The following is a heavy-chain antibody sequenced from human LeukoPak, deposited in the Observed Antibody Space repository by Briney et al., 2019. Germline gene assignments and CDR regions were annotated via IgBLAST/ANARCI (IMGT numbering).Heavy chain of an antibody. Sequence: APVKVSCKASGYTFTGYYMHWVRQAPGQGLEWMGWINPNSGGTNYAQKFQGRVTMTRDTSISTAYMELSRLRSDDTAVYYCARDPYYYSGSYYWRGKGDDAFDIWGQGTMVTVSS. CDR2: INPNSGGT. CDR3: ARDPYYYSGSYYWRGKGDDAFDI. D-gene: IGHD1-26*01. J-gene: IGHJ3*02. V-gene: IGHV1-2*02. CDR1: GYTFTGYY.